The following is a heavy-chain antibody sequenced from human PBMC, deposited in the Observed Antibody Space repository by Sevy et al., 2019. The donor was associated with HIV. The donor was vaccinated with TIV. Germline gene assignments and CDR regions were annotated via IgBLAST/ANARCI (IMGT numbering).Heavy chain of an antibody. CDR3: ARAGYDFWGGYYTAY. CDR1: GYTFTRYD. J-gene: IGHJ4*02. D-gene: IGHD3-3*01. CDR2: VNPNRGNP. V-gene: IGHV1-8*01. Sequence: ASVKVSCKASGYTFTRYDINWVRQATGQGLEWMGGVNPNRGNPGYAQKFQGRVTMTRNTSISTADMELSSLRSEDTAVYYGARAGYDFWGGYYTAYWGQGTLVTVSS.